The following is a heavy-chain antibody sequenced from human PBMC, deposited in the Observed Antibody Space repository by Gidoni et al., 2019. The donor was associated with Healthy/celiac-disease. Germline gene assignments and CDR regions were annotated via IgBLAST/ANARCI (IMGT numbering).Heavy chain of an antibody. J-gene: IGHJ4*02. Sequence: EVQLVESGGGLVQPGGSLRLSCAASGFTVSSYWMSWVRQAPGKGLEWVANIKQDGSEKYYVDSVKSRFTISRDNAKNSLYLQMNSLRAEDTAVYYCARSRTYYYDSSGSWGQGTLVTVSS. V-gene: IGHV3-7*03. CDR3: ARSRTYYYDSSGS. CDR2: IKQDGSEK. D-gene: IGHD3-22*01. CDR1: GFTVSSYW.